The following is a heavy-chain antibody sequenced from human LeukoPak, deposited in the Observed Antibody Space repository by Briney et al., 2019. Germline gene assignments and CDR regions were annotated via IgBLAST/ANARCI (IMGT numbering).Heavy chain of an antibody. CDR3: ARVFSKGWFDP. CDR1: GFTFNTYS. CDR2: ITSSSNYI. J-gene: IGHJ5*02. Sequence: PGGSLGLSCAASGFTFNTYSMNWVRQVPGKGLEWISSITSSSNYIYYANSVKGRFTISRDNAKNSLYLQMNSLRAEDTAVYYCARVFSKGWFDPWGQGTLVTVSS. V-gene: IGHV3-21*01.